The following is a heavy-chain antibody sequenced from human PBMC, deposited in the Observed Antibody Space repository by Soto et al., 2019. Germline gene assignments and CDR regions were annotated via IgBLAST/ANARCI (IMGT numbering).Heavy chain of an antibody. D-gene: IGHD3-3*01. CDR1: GFTFSSYG. CDR2: ISYDGSNK. V-gene: IGHV3-30*18. J-gene: IGHJ4*02. Sequence: SLRLSCAASGFTFSSYGMHWVRQAPGKGLEWVAVISYDGSNKYYAGSVKGRFTISRDNSKNTLYLQMNSLRAEDTAVYYCAKSYYDFWSGYLPYYFDYWGQGTLVTVSS. CDR3: AKSYYDFWSGYLPYYFDY.